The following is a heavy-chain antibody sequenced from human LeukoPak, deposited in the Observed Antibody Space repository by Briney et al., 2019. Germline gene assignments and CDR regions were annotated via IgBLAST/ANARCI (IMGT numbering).Heavy chain of an antibody. CDR2: IKNDGRTT. CDR3: TTGPSYGYEW. Sequence: GGSLRLSCAASGMTFSHRWMHWVRQAPGKGLVWVSLIKNDGRTTIYADSVKGRFTISRDNGKSTLYLQMNSQRAEDTGIYYCTTGPSYGYEWWGQGTVVTVSS. CDR1: GMTFSHRW. J-gene: IGHJ4*02. D-gene: IGHD3-16*01. V-gene: IGHV3-74*01.